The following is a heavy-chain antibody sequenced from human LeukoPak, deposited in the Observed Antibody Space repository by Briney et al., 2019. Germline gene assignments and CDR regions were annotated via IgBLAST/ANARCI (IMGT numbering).Heavy chain of an antibody. Sequence: SETLSLTCIASGGSISSYYWSWIRQPAGKGLEWIGSIYDSGITYYNPSLKSRVTISVDTSKNQFSLKLVSVTAADTAVYYCTRDRYSQGPPYYFESWGQGTLVTVSS. CDR3: TRDRYSQGPPYYFES. J-gene: IGHJ4*02. CDR2: IYDSGIT. V-gene: IGHV4-4*07. D-gene: IGHD5-18*01. CDR1: GGSISSYY.